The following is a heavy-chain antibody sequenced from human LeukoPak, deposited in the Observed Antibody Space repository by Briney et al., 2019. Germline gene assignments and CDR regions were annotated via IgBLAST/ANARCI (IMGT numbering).Heavy chain of an antibody. CDR2: ISYDGTNK. CDR3: AREDGYNQRGDAFDI. CDR1: GFTFSAYG. Sequence: PGGSLRLSCAASGFTFSAYGLHWVRQAPGKGLEWVALISYDGTNKYYADSVKGRFTISRDNAKNSLYLQMNSLRAEDTAVYYCAREDGYNQRGDAFDIWGQGTMVTVSS. J-gene: IGHJ3*02. V-gene: IGHV3-30*04. D-gene: IGHD5-24*01.